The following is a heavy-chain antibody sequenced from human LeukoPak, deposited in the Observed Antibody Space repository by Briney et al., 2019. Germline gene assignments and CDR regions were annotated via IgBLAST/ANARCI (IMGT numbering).Heavy chain of an antibody. V-gene: IGHV3-23*01. CDR1: GFTFSSYA. J-gene: IGHJ4*02. D-gene: IGHD3-3*01. CDR3: AKTSETLYYDFWSGYPKAGY. CDR2: ISGSGGST. Sequence: GGSLRLSCAASGFTFSSYAMSWVRQAPGKGLEWVSAISGSGGSTYYADSVKGRFTISRDNSKNTLYLQMNSLRAEDTAVYYCAKTSETLYYDFWSGYPKAGYWGQGTLVTVSS.